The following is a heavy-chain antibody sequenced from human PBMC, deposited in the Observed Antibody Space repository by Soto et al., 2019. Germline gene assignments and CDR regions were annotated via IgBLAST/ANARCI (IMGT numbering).Heavy chain of an antibody. V-gene: IGHV4-39*07. CDR3: GPRGAVADPRGY. CDR1: GGSISSGGYY. D-gene: IGHD6-19*01. CDR2: INHSGST. Sequence: SETLSLTCTVSGGSISSGGYYWSWIRQLPGKGLEWIGEINHSGSTNYNPSLKSRVAISVHTSKNQFSLNLRSVTAADTAVYYCGPRGAVADPRGYWGQGTLVTVSS. J-gene: IGHJ4*02.